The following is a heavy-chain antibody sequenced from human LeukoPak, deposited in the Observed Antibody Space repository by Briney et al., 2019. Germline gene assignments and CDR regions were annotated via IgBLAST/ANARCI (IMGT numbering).Heavy chain of an antibody. J-gene: IGHJ4*02. CDR2: ISSSGSTI. CDR1: GFTFSNYD. V-gene: IGHV3-11*01. D-gene: IGHD4/OR15-4a*01. Sequence: GGSLRLSCAASGFTFSNYDMHWVRQATGKGLEWVSYISSSGSTIYYADSVKGRFTISRDNAKNSLYLQMNSLRAEDTAVYYCARRAGAYSHPYDYWGQGTLVTVSS. CDR3: ARRAGAYSHPYDY.